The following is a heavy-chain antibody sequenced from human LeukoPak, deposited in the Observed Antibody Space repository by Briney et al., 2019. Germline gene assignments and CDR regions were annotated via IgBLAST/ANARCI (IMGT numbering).Heavy chain of an antibody. CDR1: GYTFTSYY. CDR2: INPSGGST. CDR3: ARGGDYGSGSTRRYFDY. V-gene: IGHV1-46*01. J-gene: IGHJ4*02. Sequence: RGASVKVSCKASGYTFTSYYMHWVRQAPGQGLELMGIINPSGGSTSYAQKFQGRVTMTRDTSTSTVYMELSSLRSEDTAVYYCARGGDYGSGSTRRYFDYWGQGTLVTVSS. D-gene: IGHD3-10*01.